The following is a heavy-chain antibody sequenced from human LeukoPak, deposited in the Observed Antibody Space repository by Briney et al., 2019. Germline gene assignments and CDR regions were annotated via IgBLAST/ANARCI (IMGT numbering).Heavy chain of an antibody. D-gene: IGHD2-15*01. CDR1: GLTFRNYA. V-gene: IGHV3-30*02. CDR3: AKASGEAYYYEMDV. Sequence: PGGSLRLSCAASGLTFRNYAMHWVRQAPGGGLEWVAFISYAESNKFYADSVKGRFTISRDNSKNTLSLHVNSLRTEDTAVYYCAKASGEAYYYEMDVWGQGTTVTVSS. J-gene: IGHJ6*02. CDR2: ISYAESNK.